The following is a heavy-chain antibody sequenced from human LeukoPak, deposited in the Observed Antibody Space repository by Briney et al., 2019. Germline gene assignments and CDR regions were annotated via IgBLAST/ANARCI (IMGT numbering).Heavy chain of an antibody. D-gene: IGHD3-9*01. CDR3: ARGPELRYFDWSYNHYWFDP. J-gene: IGHJ5*02. CDR1: GYTFTSYG. Sequence: GASVKVSCKASGYTFTSYGISWVRQAPGHGLEWMGWISAYNGNTNYAQRLQGRVTMTTDTSTSTAYMELRSLRSDDTAVYYCARGPELRYFDWSYNHYWFDPWGQGTLVTVSS. V-gene: IGHV1-18*01. CDR2: ISAYNGNT.